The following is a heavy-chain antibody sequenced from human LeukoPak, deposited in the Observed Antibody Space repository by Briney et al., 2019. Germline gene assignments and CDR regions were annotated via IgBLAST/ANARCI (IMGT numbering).Heavy chain of an antibody. Sequence: PSETLSLTCTVSGGFISGDHWNWIRQPPGKGLEWFGYIYYSGNTNYNPSLKSRVTISVDTSKNQFSLKLTSVTAADTAVYYCARRNDFGIWGQGTMVTVSS. CDR3: ARRNDFGI. V-gene: IGHV4-59*08. CDR1: GGFISGDH. CDR2: IYYSGNT. J-gene: IGHJ3*02.